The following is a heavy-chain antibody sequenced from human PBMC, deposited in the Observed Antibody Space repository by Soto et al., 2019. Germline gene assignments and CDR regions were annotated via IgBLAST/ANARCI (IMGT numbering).Heavy chain of an antibody. CDR1: GFSLTTSGVG. J-gene: IGHJ4*02. Sequence: QITLKESGPTLVKPTQTLTLTFTFSGFSLTTSGVGVGWIRQPPGKALEWLALIYWDDDKRYSPSLKSRLTITKDTSQNQVVLTMTDMDPVDTATYYCAHTIAAAPYNWCQGTLVPVAS. D-gene: IGHD6-13*01. CDR3: AHTIAAAPYN. V-gene: IGHV2-5*02. CDR2: IYWDDDK.